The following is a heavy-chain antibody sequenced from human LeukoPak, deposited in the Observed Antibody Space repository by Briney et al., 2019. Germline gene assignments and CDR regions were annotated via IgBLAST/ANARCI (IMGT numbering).Heavy chain of an antibody. V-gene: IGHV3-23*01. CDR2: ISGSGGTT. CDR1: GFTFSSFA. CDR3: AKARSLTCGGDCYQIDY. Sequence: PGGSLRLSSVASGFTFSSFAINWVRQAPGKGLEWVSGISGSGGTTYYADSVKGRFTISRDNSKNTLSLEMNGLRAEDTAVYYCAKARSLTCGGDCYQIDYWGQGTLVIVSS. D-gene: IGHD2-21*02. J-gene: IGHJ4*02.